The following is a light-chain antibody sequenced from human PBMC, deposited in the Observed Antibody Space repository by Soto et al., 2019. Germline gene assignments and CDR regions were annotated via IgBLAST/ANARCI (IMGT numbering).Light chain of an antibody. CDR1: INDVGGYNY. CDR3: MSYAGGNRFV. J-gene: IGLJ1*01. V-gene: IGLV2-8*01. Sequence: QSVLTQPPSASGSPGQSVTISCAGTINDVGGYNYVSWYQQHPGKVTQLMIYQVTKRPSGVPDRFSASKSDTTASLTISWLQAEDEGDYYCMSYAGGNRFVFGTGTKVTVL. CDR2: QVT.